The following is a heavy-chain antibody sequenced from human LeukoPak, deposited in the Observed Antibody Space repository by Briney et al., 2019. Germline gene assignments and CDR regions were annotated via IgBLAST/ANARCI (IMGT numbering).Heavy chain of an antibody. CDR3: ARLGEPSDSSGWYYFDY. J-gene: IGHJ4*02. CDR2: INHSGST. CDR1: GGSFSGYH. D-gene: IGHD6-19*01. V-gene: IGHV4-34*01. Sequence: SETLSLTCAVYGGSFSGYHWSWIRQPPGKWLEWIGEINHSGSTNYNPSLKRRVTISVDTSKNQFSLKLSSVTAADTAVYYCARLGEPSDSSGWYYFDYWGQGTLVTVSS.